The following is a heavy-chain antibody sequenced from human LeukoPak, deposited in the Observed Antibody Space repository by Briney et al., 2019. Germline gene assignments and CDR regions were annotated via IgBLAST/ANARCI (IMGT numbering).Heavy chain of an antibody. CDR1: GFTFNNYS. V-gene: IGHV3-48*01. J-gene: IGHJ4*02. D-gene: IGHD3-22*01. CDR3: ARPYYYDSPLGVDY. CDR2: IGSSSLII. Sequence: GGSLRLSCAASGFTFNNYSVNWVRQAPGKGLEWISYIGSSSLIIYYADSVKGRFTISRDNSKNTLYLQMNSLRAEDTAVYYCARPYYYDSPLGVDYWGQGTLVTVSS.